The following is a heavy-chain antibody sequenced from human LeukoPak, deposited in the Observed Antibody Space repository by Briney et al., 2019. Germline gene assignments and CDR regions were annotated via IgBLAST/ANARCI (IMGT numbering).Heavy chain of an antibody. CDR2: INPNTAGT. D-gene: IGHD4-11*01. Sequence: GASVNVSCKASGYTFTGYYFHWVRQAPGQGLAWMGWINPNTAGTNYAQKFLGGVTLTWDTSISTAYMELNRLPSDDTAVYYCATSAGDYRAGHYYYMGVWGKGTSVTVFS. CDR1: GYTFTGYY. V-gene: IGHV1-2*02. CDR3: ATSAGDYRAGHYYYMGV. J-gene: IGHJ6*03.